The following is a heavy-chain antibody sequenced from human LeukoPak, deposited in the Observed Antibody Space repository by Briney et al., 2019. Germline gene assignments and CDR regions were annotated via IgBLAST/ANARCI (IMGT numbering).Heavy chain of an antibody. CDR1: GSTFSSYA. V-gene: IGHV1-69*04. J-gene: IGHJ3*02. CDR3: ARDTAGDDSGGFDI. CDR2: IIPISGIT. D-gene: IGHD5-24*01. Sequence: SVKVSCKPSGSTFSSYAISWVRQAPGQGLEWMGRIIPISGITTYAQKFQGRVTITADKSTSAAYMNLSSLTPAGTAVFYCARDTAGDDSGGFDIWGRGTMITVSS.